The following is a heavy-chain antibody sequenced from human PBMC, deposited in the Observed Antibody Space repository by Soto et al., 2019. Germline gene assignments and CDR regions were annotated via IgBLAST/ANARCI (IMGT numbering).Heavy chain of an antibody. CDR1: GFSLSTSGVG. CDR3: AHSNYKGGFGELSRLDY. D-gene: IGHD3-10*01. Sequence: QITLKESGPTLVKPTQTLTLTCTFSGFSLSTSGVGVGWIRQPPGKALEWLELIYWDDDKRYRPSLKSRLTNAKDTSKNQVVLTMPNMDPVDTATYYCAHSNYKGGFGELSRLDYWGQGTLVTVSS. J-gene: IGHJ4*02. CDR2: IYWDDDK. V-gene: IGHV2-5*02.